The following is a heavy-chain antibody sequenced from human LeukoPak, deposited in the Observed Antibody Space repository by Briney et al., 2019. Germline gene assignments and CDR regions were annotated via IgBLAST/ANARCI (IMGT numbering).Heavy chain of an antibody. Sequence: QPGGSLRLSCAASGFTFSSYGMHWVRQAPGKGLEWVAFIRYDGSNKYYADSVKGRFTISRDNSKNTLYLQMNSLRAEDTAVYYCAKDPSTTVTTKGGDAFDIWGQGTMVTVSS. CDR1: GFTFSSYG. D-gene: IGHD4-17*01. J-gene: IGHJ3*02. V-gene: IGHV3-30*02. CDR3: AKDPSTTVTTKGGDAFDI. CDR2: IRYDGSNK.